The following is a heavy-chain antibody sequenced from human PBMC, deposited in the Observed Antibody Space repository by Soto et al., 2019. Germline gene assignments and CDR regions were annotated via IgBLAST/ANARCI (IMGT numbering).Heavy chain of an antibody. J-gene: IGHJ4*02. CDR1: GFTFSTYS. Sequence: GGSLRLSCVGSGFTFSTYSINWVRQAPGKGLEWVSSIGGRTDIYYADSVKGRFTISRDNAKNSVSLQMSSLRVEDTAVYYCASQEPEPPPCFFESWGQGTLVTVSS. CDR3: ASQEPEPPPCFFES. CDR2: IGGRTDI. V-gene: IGHV3-21*01. D-gene: IGHD1-1*01.